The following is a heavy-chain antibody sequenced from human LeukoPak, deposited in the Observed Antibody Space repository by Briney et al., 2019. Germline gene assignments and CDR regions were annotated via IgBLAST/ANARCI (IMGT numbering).Heavy chain of an antibody. J-gene: IGHJ3*02. CDR2: IYYSGST. Sequence: SETLSLTCTVSGGSISSSSYYWGWIRQPPGKGLEWIGSIYYSGSTYYNPSLKSRVTISVDTSKNQFSLKLSSVTAADTAVYYCARDALLDRNRAFDIWGQGTMVTVSS. CDR3: ARDALLDRNRAFDI. V-gene: IGHV4-39*07. D-gene: IGHD1-14*01. CDR1: GGSISSSSYY.